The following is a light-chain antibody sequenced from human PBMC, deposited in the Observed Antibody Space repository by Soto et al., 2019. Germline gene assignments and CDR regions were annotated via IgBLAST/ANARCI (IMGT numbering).Light chain of an antibody. V-gene: IGKV1-8*01. CDR3: QQDYSYPYT. Sequence: AIRMTQSPSSFSASTGDRVTITCRASQDISTSLAWYQQYPGKAPKLLIYSASSLKSGVPANFSGRGSGTDFALTISRLQSEDFATYYCQQDYSYPYTFGQGTKVEIK. CDR1: QDISTS. CDR2: SAS. J-gene: IGKJ2*01.